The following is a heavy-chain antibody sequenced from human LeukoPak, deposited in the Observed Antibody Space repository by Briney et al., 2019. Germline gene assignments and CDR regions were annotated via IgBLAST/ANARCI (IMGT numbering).Heavy chain of an antibody. CDR2: INPNSGGT. Sequence: ASVTVSCTASGYTFTGYYMHWVRQAPGQGLEWMGWINPNSGGTNYAQKFQGRVTMTRDTSISTAYMELSRLRSDDTAVYYCARARYCSGGSCYLEYFQHWGQGTLVTVSS. J-gene: IGHJ1*01. CDR3: ARARYCSGGSCYLEYFQH. CDR1: GYTFTGYY. V-gene: IGHV1-2*02. D-gene: IGHD2-15*01.